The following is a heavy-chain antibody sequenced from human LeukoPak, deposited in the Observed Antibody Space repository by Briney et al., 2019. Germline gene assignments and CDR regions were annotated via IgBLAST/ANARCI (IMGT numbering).Heavy chain of an antibody. CDR2: ISSSSSYI. D-gene: IGHD5-18*01. CDR3: ARDSYGYSPPDY. CDR1: GCTFSSYS. V-gene: IGHV3-21*01. Sequence: PGRFLRLSCAASGCTFSSYSMNWVRQAPGKGLEWVSSISSSSSYIYYADSVKGRFTISRDNAKNSLYLQMNSLRAEDTAVYYCARDSYGYSPPDYWGQGTLVTVSS. J-gene: IGHJ4*02.